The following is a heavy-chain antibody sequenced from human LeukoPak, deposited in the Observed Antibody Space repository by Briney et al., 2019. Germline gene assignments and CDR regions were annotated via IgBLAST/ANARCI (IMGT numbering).Heavy chain of an antibody. CDR3: ARLKVGYSGFYFDY. CDR2: IYYSGST. J-gene: IGHJ4*02. D-gene: IGHD5-12*01. Sequence: SETLSLTCTVSGGSISSYYWSWIRQPPGKGLEWIGYIYYSGSTNYNPSLKSRVTISVDTSKNQFSLKLSSVTAADTAVYYCARLKVGYSGFYFDYWGQGTLVTVSS. V-gene: IGHV4-59*08. CDR1: GGSISSYY.